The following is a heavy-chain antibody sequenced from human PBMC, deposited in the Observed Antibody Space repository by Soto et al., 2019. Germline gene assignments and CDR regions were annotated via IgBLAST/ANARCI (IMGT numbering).Heavy chain of an antibody. D-gene: IGHD3-10*01. CDR2: IYYSGST. CDR1: GGSISNYY. J-gene: IGHJ3*02. CDR3: ARRWGGTFDI. Sequence: QVQLQESGPGLVKPSETLSLTCTVSGGSISNYYWSWIRQPPGKGLEWIGYIYYSGSTNYNPSLKSGVTISVETSKNQFSLKLSSVTAADTAVYYCARRWGGTFDIWGQGTMVTVSS. V-gene: IGHV4-59*08.